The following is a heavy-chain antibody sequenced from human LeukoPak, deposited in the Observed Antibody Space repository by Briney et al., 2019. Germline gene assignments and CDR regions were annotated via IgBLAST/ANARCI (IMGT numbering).Heavy chain of an antibody. CDR3: ARVSWPYCGGDCYPGLWD. J-gene: IGHJ4*02. CDR1: GGSISSSSYY. V-gene: IGHV4-39*01. D-gene: IGHD2-21*01. Sequence: SETLSLTCTVSGGSISSSSYYWGWIRQPPGKGLEWIGSIYYSGSTYYNPSLKSRVTISVDTSKNQFSLELSSVTAADTAVYYCARVSWPYCGGDCYPGLWDWGQGTLVTVSS. CDR2: IYYSGST.